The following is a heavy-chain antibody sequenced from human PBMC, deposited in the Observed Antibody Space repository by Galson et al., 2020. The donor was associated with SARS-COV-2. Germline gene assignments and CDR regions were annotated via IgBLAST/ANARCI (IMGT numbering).Heavy chain of an antibody. CDR2: IGTAGDT. J-gene: IGHJ6*03. Sequence: GGSLRLSCAASGFTFSSYDMHWVRQATGKGLEWVSAIGTAGDTYYPGSVKGRFTISRENAKNSLYLQMNSLRAGDTAVYYCARANYDFWSGYPISAFYYYMDVWGKGTTVTVSS. CDR1: GFTFSSYD. V-gene: IGHV3-13*01. D-gene: IGHD3-3*01. CDR3: ARANYDFWSGYPISAFYYYMDV.